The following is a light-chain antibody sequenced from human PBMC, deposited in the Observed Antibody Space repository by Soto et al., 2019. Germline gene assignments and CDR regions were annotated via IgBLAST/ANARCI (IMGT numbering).Light chain of an antibody. CDR2: DVS. CDR3: SSYAGSYGYV. Sequence: QSVLTQPRSVSGSPRQSVTISCTGTGSDVGHYNYVSWYQQNPGKAPKLMIHDVSKRPSGVPDRFSGSKSGYTASLTISGLQAEDEADYYCSSYAGSYGYVFGTGTKATVL. V-gene: IGLV2-11*01. CDR1: GSDVGHYNY. J-gene: IGLJ1*01.